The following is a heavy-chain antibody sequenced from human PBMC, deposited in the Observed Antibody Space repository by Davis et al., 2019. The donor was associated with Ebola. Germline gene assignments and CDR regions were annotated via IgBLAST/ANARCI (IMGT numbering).Heavy chain of an antibody. CDR3: ARDKRRIAAAAHNWFDP. J-gene: IGHJ5*02. Sequence: AASVKVSCKASGYTFTSYYMHWVRQAPGQGLEWMGIINPSGGSTSYAQKFQGRVTMTRDTSTSTVYMELSSLRSEDTAVYYCARDKRRIAAAAHNWFDPWGQGTLVTVSS. CDR1: GYTFTSYY. V-gene: IGHV1-46*01. D-gene: IGHD6-13*01. CDR2: INPSGGST.